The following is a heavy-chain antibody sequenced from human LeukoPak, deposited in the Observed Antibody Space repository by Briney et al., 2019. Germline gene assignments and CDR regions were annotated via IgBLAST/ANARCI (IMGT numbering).Heavy chain of an antibody. Sequence: SQTLSLTCTVSVGSISSGDYYGSWIRQPPGKGLEWIGYIYCSGCTYYNLSLKSRVTISVDTSKNQFSLKLSSVTAADPAVYYCARDLWAMVRGVSAKYYYYYGMDVWGHGTTVTVSS. D-gene: IGHD3-10*01. CDR2: IYCSGCT. CDR1: VGSISSGDYY. J-gene: IGHJ6*02. CDR3: ARDLWAMVRGVSAKYYYYYGMDV. V-gene: IGHV4-30-4*01.